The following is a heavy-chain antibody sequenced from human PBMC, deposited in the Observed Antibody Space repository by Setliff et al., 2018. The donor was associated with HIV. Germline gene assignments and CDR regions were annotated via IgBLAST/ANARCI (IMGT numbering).Heavy chain of an antibody. V-gene: IGHV1-2*02. Sequence: ASVKVSCKASGYTFTGYYMHWVRQAPGQGLEWMGWTNPNSGGTNYAQKFQGRVTMTRDTSISTAYMELSRLRSDDTAVYYCARSRITIFGVVITELHFDYWGQGTLVTVSS. CDR1: GYTFTGYY. D-gene: IGHD3-3*01. CDR3: ARSRITIFGVVITELHFDY. J-gene: IGHJ4*02. CDR2: TNPNSGGT.